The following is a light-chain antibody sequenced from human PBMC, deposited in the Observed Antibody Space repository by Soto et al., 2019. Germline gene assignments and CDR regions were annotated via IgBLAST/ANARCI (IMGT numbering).Light chain of an antibody. Sequence: QLVLTQPPSASGTPGQRVTISCSGSSSNIGSHSVSWYHQLPGTAPRLLIYRSDQRPSGVPDRFSGSKSGTSASLAISGLRSEDEADYYCATWDDSLSGRVFGGGTKLTVL. CDR2: RSD. CDR3: ATWDDSLSGRV. J-gene: IGLJ3*02. V-gene: IGLV1-47*01. CDR1: SSNIGSHS.